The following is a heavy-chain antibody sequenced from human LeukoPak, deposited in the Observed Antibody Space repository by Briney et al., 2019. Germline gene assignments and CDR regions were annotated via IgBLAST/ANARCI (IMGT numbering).Heavy chain of an antibody. CDR1: GGSISSYY. D-gene: IGHD5-18*01. Sequence: SETLSLTCTVSGGSISSYYWSWIRQPPGKGLEWIGYIYYSGSTNYNPSLKSRVTISVDTSKNQFSLKLSSVTAADTAVYYCARRRGYVYGMDVWGQGTTVAVSS. CDR3: ARRRGYVYGMDV. V-gene: IGHV4-59*01. CDR2: IYYSGST. J-gene: IGHJ6*02.